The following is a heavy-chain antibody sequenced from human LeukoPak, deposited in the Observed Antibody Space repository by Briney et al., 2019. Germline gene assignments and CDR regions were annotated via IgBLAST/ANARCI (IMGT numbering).Heavy chain of an antibody. CDR1: GGSFSGYY. CDR2: INHSGST. J-gene: IGHJ4*02. D-gene: IGHD3-22*01. Sequence: PSETLSLTCAVYGGSFSGYYWSWIRQPPGKGLEWIGEINHSGSTNYNPSLKSRVTISVDTSKNQFSLKLSSVTAADTAAYYCARGPGPYDSSGYWYDYWGQGTLVTVSS. CDR3: ARGPGPYDSSGYWYDY. V-gene: IGHV4-34*01.